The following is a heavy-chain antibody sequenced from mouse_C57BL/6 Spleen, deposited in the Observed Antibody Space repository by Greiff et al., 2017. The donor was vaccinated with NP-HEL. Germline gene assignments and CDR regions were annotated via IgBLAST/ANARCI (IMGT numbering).Heavy chain of an antibody. J-gene: IGHJ2*01. CDR3: ARGGFTTVVADYFDY. CDR1: GFNIKNTY. V-gene: IGHV14-3*01. D-gene: IGHD1-1*01. Sequence: VQLQQSVAELVRPGASVKLSCTASGFNIKNTYMHWVKQRPEQGLEWIGRIDPANGNTKYDPKFQGKATITANTSSNTAYLQLSSLTSEDTAIYYCARGGFTTVVADYFDYWGQGTTLTVSS. CDR2: IDPANGNT.